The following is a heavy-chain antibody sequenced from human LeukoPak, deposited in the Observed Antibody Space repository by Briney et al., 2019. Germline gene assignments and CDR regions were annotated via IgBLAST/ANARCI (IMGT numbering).Heavy chain of an antibody. J-gene: IGHJ5*02. CDR1: GGTLNNYA. D-gene: IGHD2-2*01. CDR3: ARDRAYCSSASCANWFDP. Sequence: SVKVSCKASGGTLNNYAITWVRQAPGQGLEWMGGIIPIFGTVNYAQKFQDRVTITTDESTNTAYMQLSSLRSEDTAVYYCARDRAYCSSASCANWFDPWGQGTLVTVSS. V-gene: IGHV1-69*05. CDR2: IIPIFGTV.